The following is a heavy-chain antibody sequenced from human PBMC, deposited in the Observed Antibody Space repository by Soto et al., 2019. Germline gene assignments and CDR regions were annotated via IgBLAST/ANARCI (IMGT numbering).Heavy chain of an antibody. CDR2: ITPFSGDV. V-gene: IGHV1-45*01. CDR1: GGTLTSPS. D-gene: IGHD1-26*01. J-gene: IGHJ4*02. CDR3: ATGGAGSGPFTWELPDH. Sequence: QMQLVQSGAEVKKTGPTLRVPCRVWGGTLTSPSLPWCGQPPGKALEWMGWITPFSGDVHYAQKFQERVTITRDRSINTAYMRMSSLGSEDTAMYYCATGGAGSGPFTWELPDHWGQGSLVTVSS.